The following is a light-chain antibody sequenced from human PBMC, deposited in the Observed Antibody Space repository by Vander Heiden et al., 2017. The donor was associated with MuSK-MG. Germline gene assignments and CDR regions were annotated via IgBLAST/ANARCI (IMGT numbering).Light chain of an antibody. CDR1: SSAVGDYNS. V-gene: IGLV2-8*01. Sequence: QSAPTQPPSASGSPGQSVTISCTGTSSAVGDYNSVSWYQPPPGKDPRLIIYDVTKRPSGVLDRFSGSQSASTAALTVSGLQAEDEDHYYCCSYAGNKFVFGTGTKVTVL. CDR2: DVT. CDR3: CSYAGNKFV. J-gene: IGLJ1*01.